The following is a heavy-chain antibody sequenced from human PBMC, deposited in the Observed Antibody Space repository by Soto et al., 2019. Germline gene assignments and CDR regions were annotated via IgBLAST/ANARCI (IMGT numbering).Heavy chain of an antibody. CDR2: IIPSSGST. CDR1: GYTFTSYY. V-gene: IGHV1-46*03. Sequence: ASVKVSCKASGYTFTSYYMHWVRQAPGQGLEWMGLIIPSSGSTSYAQKFQGRVTMTRDTSTSTVYMELSSLRSEDTAVYYCARDLAPDYGSNHFDSWGQGTLVTVSS. CDR3: ARDLAPDYGSNHFDS. D-gene: IGHD4-17*01. J-gene: IGHJ4*02.